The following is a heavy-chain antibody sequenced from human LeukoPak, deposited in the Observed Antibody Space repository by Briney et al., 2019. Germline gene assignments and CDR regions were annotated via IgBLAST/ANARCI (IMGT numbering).Heavy chain of an antibody. V-gene: IGHV3-66*01. CDR2: IYSGGST. D-gene: IGHD4-17*01. CDR3: ARDSPLTTVTTDC. CDR1: GFTVSSNY. Sequence: GGSLRLSCAASGFTVSSNYMSWVRQAPGKGLEWVSVIYSGGSTYYADSVKGRFTISRDNSKNTLYLQMNSLRAEDTAVYYCARDSPLTTVTTDCWGQGTLVTVSS. J-gene: IGHJ4*02.